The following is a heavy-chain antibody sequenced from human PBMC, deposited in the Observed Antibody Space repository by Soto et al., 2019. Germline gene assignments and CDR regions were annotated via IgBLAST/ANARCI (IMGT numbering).Heavy chain of an antibody. Sequence: PSETLSLTCAVYVGSFSGYYWSWIRQPPGKGLEWIGEINHSGSTNYNPSLKSRVTISVDTSKNQFSLKLSSVTAADTAVYYCARAYCTSISCSNFDYWGQGTLVTVSS. V-gene: IGHV4-34*01. CDR2: INHSGST. CDR3: ARAYCTSISCSNFDY. J-gene: IGHJ4*02. D-gene: IGHD2-2*01. CDR1: VGSFSGYY.